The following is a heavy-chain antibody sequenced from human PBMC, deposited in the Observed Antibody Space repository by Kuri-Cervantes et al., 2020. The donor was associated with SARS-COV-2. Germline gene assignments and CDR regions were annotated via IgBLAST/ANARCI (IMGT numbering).Heavy chain of an antibody. J-gene: IGHJ4*02. CDR2: ISVYSGRS. CDR3: ASDADDSSWNY. D-gene: IGHD6-13*01. Sequence: ASVKVSCKTSGYTFTHYGINWVRQAPGQGLEWMGWISVYSGRSNVAQRFHGRVTLTTDTSANTAYMELGSQGLDDTAVYYCASDADDSSWNYWGPVSPVTVSS. V-gene: IGHV1-18*04. CDR1: GYTFTHYG.